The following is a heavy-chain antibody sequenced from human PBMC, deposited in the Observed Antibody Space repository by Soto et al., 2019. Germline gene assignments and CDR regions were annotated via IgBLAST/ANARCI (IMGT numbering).Heavy chain of an antibody. Sequence: XGSLGLSFAASGFTFSSYSMNWVRQAPGKGLEWVSSISSSSSYIYYADSVKGRFTISRDNAKNSLYLQMNSLRAEDTAVYYCAKRAPDGWYFDLWGRGTLVTVSS. CDR1: GFTFSSYS. CDR2: ISSSSSYI. CDR3: AKRAPDGWYFDL. V-gene: IGHV3-21*01. J-gene: IGHJ2*01.